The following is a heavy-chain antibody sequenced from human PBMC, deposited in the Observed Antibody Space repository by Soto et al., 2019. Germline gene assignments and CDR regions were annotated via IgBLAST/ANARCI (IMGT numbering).Heavy chain of an antibody. D-gene: IGHD2-21*01. CDR2: IATTGETT. CDR3: VRHCGG. V-gene: IGHV3-23*01. CDR1: GFTFNTYD. J-gene: IGHJ4*01. Sequence: EVQLLESGGGLVQPGGSLRLSCAASGFTFNTYDMSWVRQAPGTGLEWVSSIATTGETTFYADSVRGRFTISRDNYKNTLFLQINTLRGDDPAIYYCVRHCGGWGRGTLVTVSS.